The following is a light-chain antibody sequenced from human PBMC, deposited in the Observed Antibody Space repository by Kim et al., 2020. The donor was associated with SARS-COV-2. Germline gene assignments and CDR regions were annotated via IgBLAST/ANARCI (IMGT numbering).Light chain of an antibody. CDR1: QAISSY. Sequence: ASTGDRVTITCRASQAISSYLAWYQQKPGGAPKLLIYAASTLQSGVPSRFSGSGSGTEFTLSINCLQSEDFATYYCQQYYSYPQTFGQGTKVDIK. V-gene: IGKV1-8*01. CDR2: AAS. CDR3: QQYYSYPQT. J-gene: IGKJ1*01.